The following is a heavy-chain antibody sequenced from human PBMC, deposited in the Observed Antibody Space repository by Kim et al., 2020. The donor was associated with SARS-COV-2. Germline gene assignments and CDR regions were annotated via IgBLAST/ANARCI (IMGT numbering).Heavy chain of an antibody. CDR2: GKTQ. CDR3: ARDQHGADY. Sequence: GKTQYYLDSVKGRFTISRETSNNMLFLEMDSLRAEDTGVYYCARDQHGADYWGQGTLVTVSS. V-gene: IGHV3-33*01. J-gene: IGHJ4*02.